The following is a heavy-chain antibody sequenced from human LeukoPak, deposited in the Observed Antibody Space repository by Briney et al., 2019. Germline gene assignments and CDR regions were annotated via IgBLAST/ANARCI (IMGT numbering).Heavy chain of an antibody. CDR1: GCSFNDYY. Sequence: SETLSLTCAVYGCSFNDYYWNWIRQPPGKGLEWIGEINARGDTNYNPSLKSRVTISVDTSTKQFSLRLTSMIAADTALYYCARGQVPAARGYNWFDPWGQGTLVTVSS. V-gene: IGHV4-34*01. J-gene: IGHJ5*02. CDR2: INARGDT. D-gene: IGHD2-2*01. CDR3: ARGQVPAARGYNWFDP.